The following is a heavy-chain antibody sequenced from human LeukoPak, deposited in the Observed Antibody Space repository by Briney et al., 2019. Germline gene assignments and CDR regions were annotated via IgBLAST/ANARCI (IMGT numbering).Heavy chain of an antibody. J-gene: IGHJ3*02. V-gene: IGHV3-30-3*01. CDR3: ARDPKGGYSYGWGAFDI. CDR2: ISFDGSNK. D-gene: IGHD5-18*01. Sequence: GGSLRLSCAASGFTFSNNAMHWVRQAPGKGLEWVAIISFDGSNKNYADSVKGRFTVSRDNPKNTLYLKMSSLTSEDTAVYYCARDPKGGYSYGWGAFDIWGHGTVVTVSS. CDR1: GFTFSNNA.